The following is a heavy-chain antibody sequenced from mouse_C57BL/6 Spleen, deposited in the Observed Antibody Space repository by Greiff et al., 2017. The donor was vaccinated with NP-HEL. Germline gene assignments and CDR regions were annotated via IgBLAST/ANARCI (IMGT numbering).Heavy chain of an antibody. V-gene: IGHV8-8*01. CDR1: GFSLSTFGMG. D-gene: IGHD1-1*01. Sequence: LQQSGPGILQPSQTLSLTCSFSGFSLSTFGMGVGWIRQPSGKGLEWLAHIWWDDDKYYNPALKSRLTISKDTSKNQVFLKIANVDTADTATYYCARIGYYGSSPYYYAMDYWGQGTSVTVSS. J-gene: IGHJ4*01. CDR2: IWWDDDK. CDR3: ARIGYYGSSPYYYAMDY.